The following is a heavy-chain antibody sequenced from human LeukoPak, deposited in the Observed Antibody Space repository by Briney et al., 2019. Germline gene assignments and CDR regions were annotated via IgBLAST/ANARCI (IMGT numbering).Heavy chain of an antibody. CDR2: VNYTGNT. D-gene: IGHD6-19*01. CDR1: GDSISYHNYY. CDR3: ARLRAMAGHRGGFDF. J-gene: IGHJ3*01. V-gene: IGHV4-39*01. Sequence: SETLSLTCAVSGDSISYHNYYWDWIRQPPGKGLEWIGTVNYTGNTYYNPSLKSRVAISVDTSKNQFSLQLTSMTAADTAVYYCARLRAMAGHRGGFDFWGRGTMVTVSS.